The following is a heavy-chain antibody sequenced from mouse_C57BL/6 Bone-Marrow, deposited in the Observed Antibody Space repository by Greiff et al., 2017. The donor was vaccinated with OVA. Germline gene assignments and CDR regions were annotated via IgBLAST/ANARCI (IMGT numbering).Heavy chain of an antibody. V-gene: IGHV1-74*01. J-gene: IGHJ3*01. CDR1: GYTFTSYW. Sequence: QVQLQQPGAELVKPGASVKVSCKASGYTFTSYWMHWVKQRPGQGLEWIGRIHPSDSDTNYNQKFKGKATLTVDKSSSTAYMQLSSLTSEDSAVYYCAISPLYYDYDDGGAWFAYGGQGTLVTVSA. CDR2: IHPSDSDT. CDR3: AISPLYYDYDDGGAWFAY. D-gene: IGHD2-4*01.